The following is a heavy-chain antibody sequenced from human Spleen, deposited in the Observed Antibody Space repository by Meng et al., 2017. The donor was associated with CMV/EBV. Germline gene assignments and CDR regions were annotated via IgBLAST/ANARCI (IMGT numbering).Heavy chain of an antibody. J-gene: IGHJ6*02. D-gene: IGHD2-2*01. CDR1: RYTFIGYY. CDR3: ARERSLVPAASPDYYYYGMDV. Sequence: ASVKVSCKASRYTFIGYYMHWMRQAPGQGLEWMGWINPETGDANYAQKFQGRVTMTRDTFITTAYMEVSRLTSDDTAVYYCARERSLVPAASPDYYYYGMDVWGQGTTVTVSS. V-gene: IGHV1-2*02. CDR2: INPETGDA.